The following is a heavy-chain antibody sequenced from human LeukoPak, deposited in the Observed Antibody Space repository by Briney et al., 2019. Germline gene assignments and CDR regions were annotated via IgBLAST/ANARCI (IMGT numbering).Heavy chain of an antibody. CDR1: GFTLSPYS. CDR3: ARDRWYSIDL. Sequence: GGSLRLSCAASGFTLSPYSMNWVRQAPGRGPEWVSYISSSSAIIYYADSVKGRFTVSRDNAKNSLYLQLNSLRDEDTAVYYCARDRWYSIDLWGQGTLVTVSS. V-gene: IGHV3-48*02. J-gene: IGHJ5*02. D-gene: IGHD6-13*01. CDR2: ISSSSAII.